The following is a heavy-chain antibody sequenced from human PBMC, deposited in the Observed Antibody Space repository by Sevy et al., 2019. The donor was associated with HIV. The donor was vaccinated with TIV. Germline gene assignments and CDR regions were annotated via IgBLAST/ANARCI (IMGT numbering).Heavy chain of an antibody. D-gene: IGHD3-22*01. CDR3: TTDPGYYDSSGYYYT. Sequence: GGSLRLSCAASGFTFNNAWMSWVRQAPGKGLEWVGRIKSKTDGGTTDYAAPVKGRFTISRDDSKNTLFLQMNSLKTEDTAVYYCTTDPGYYDSSGYYYTWGQGTLVTVSS. CDR2: IKSKTDGGTT. V-gene: IGHV3-15*01. CDR1: GFTFNNAW. J-gene: IGHJ4*02.